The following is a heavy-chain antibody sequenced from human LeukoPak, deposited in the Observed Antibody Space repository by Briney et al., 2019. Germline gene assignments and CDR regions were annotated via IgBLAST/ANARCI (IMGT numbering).Heavy chain of an antibody. CDR2: IYTSGST. CDR1: GGSISSYY. J-gene: IGHJ4*02. CDR3: ARLIWGPNYFDY. Sequence: SETLSLTCTVSGGSISSYYWSWIRQPAGKGLEWIGRIYTSGSTNYNPSLKTRVTISVDTSKNQFSLKLSSVTAADTAVYYCARLIWGPNYFDYWGQGTLVTVSS. V-gene: IGHV4-4*07. D-gene: IGHD3-16*01.